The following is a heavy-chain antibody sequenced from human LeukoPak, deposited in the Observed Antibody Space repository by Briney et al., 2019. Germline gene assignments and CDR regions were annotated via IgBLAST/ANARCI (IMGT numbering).Heavy chain of an antibody. J-gene: IGHJ4*02. V-gene: IGHV3-53*01. D-gene: IGHD6-13*01. CDR3: ARDQGSSWYYFDY. CDR2: IYSGGHT. Sequence: GGSLRLSCAASGFTVSTNYMTWVRQAPGKGLEWFSVIYSGGHTSYADSVKGRFTISRDNSKNTLYLQMNSLRAEDTAVYYCARDQGSSWYYFDYWGQGTLVTVSS. CDR1: GFTVSTNY.